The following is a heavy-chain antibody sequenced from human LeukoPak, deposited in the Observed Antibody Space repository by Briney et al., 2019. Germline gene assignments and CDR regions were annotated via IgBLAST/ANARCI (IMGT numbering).Heavy chain of an antibody. CDR1: GFTFSSYS. Sequence: GGSLRLSCAASGFTFSSYSMNWVRQAPGKGLEWVSYISSSSSTIYYADSVKGRFTISRDNAKNSLYLQMNSLRAEDTAVYYCARGPHYYDSSGYYYQPLDLDYWGQGTLVTVSS. D-gene: IGHD3-22*01. V-gene: IGHV3-48*04. CDR2: ISSSSSTI. CDR3: ARGPHYYDSSGYYYQPLDLDY. J-gene: IGHJ4*02.